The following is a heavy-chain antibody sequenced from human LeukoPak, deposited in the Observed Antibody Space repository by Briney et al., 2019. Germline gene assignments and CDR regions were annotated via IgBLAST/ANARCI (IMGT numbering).Heavy chain of an antibody. Sequence: ASVTVSCKASGYTFTAYFIHWLRQAPGQGLEWMGLINPNSGGTNYAQKFQGRVSMTRDTSITTAYMELSSLRSDDTALYYCARADSSNWYWFDPWGQGTLVTVSS. V-gene: IGHV1-2*02. D-gene: IGHD6-13*01. CDR1: GYTFTAYF. CDR2: INPNSGGT. CDR3: ARADSSNWYWFDP. J-gene: IGHJ5*02.